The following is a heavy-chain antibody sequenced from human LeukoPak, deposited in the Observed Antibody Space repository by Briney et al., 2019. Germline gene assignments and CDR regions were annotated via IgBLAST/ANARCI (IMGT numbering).Heavy chain of an antibody. CDR1: GFTFSSYE. Sequence: GGSLRLSCAASGFTFSSYEMNWVRQAPGKGLEWVSYISSSGSTIYYADSVKGRFTISRDNAKNSLYLQMNSLRAEDTAVYYCARAPYCGGDCYSDYWGQGNLVTVSS. CDR3: ARAPYCGGDCYSDY. V-gene: IGHV3-48*03. D-gene: IGHD2-21*02. J-gene: IGHJ4*02. CDR2: ISSSGSTI.